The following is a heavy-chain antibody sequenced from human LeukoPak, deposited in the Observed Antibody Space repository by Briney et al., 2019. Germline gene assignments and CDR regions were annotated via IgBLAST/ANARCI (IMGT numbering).Heavy chain of an antibody. CDR2: ISGGSSFT. CDR3: ASTLYYDILTSYYGDY. V-gene: IGHV3-21*01. J-gene: IGHJ4*02. Sequence: GGSLRLSCAASGFTFSSYSMNWVRQAPGKGLEWVSYISGGSSFTYYVDSVKGRFTISRDNAKNSLYLQMNSLRAEDTAVYYCASTLYYDILTSYYGDYWGQGTLVTVSS. CDR1: GFTFSSYS. D-gene: IGHD3-9*01.